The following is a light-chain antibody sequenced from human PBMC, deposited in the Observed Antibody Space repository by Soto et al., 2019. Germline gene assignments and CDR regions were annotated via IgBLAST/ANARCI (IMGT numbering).Light chain of an antibody. J-gene: IGLJ1*01. CDR2: DVS. CDR1: SSDVGGYNY. V-gene: IGLV2-14*01. CDR3: SSYTSRSTLYV. Sequence: QSVLTQPASVSGSPGQSITISCTGTSSDVGGYNYVSWYQQHPGKATKLKIYDVSNRPSGVSIRFSGSKSGNTASLTISGLQAEDEADYYCSSYTSRSTLYVFGTGTKVTVL.